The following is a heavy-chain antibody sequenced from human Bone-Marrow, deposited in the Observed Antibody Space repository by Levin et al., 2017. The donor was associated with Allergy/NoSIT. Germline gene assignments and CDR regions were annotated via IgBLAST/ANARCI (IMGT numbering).Heavy chain of an antibody. CDR2: VYYSGST. V-gene: IGHV4-30-4*08. CDR3: ASTHGYTALGGFDN. Sequence: SETLSLTCTVSGGSINSVKYYWSWIRQSPGKGLEWIAYVYYSGSTYYNPSLQSRATVSIDTSRNQFSLGLGSVTSADTAIYFCASTHGYTALGGFDNWGQGSLVTVSS. CDR1: GGSINSVKYY. D-gene: IGHD3-16*01. J-gene: IGHJ4*02.